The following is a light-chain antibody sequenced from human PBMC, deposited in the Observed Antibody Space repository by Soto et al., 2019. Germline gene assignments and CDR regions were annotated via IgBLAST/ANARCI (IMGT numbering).Light chain of an antibody. Sequence: EIVLTQSPGTLSLSPGERATLSCRASQSVTSNNLAWYQQKPGQAPRLLIYGASSRATGIPDRFSGSGSGTDFTLTISSLEPEDFAVYYCQHYVSPPITFGQGTRLEI. CDR2: GAS. CDR1: QSVTSNN. J-gene: IGKJ5*01. CDR3: QHYVSPPIT. V-gene: IGKV3-20*01.